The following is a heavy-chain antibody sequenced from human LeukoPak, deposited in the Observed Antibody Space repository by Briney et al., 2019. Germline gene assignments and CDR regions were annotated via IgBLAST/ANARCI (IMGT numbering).Heavy chain of an antibody. Sequence: GASVKVSCKASGYTFTGYYMHWVRQAPGQGLEWMGRIDPNSGGTNYAQKFQGRVTMTSDTSISTAYMELSRLRSDDTAVYYCATAYYYDSSGYSFDYWGQGTLVTVSS. D-gene: IGHD3-22*01. V-gene: IGHV1-2*06. CDR2: IDPNSGGT. CDR3: ATAYYYDSSGYSFDY. CDR1: GYTFTGYY. J-gene: IGHJ4*02.